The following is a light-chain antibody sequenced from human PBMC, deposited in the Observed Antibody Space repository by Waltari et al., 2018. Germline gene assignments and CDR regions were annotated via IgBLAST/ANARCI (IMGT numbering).Light chain of an antibody. CDR1: QSISSW. CDR3: QQYSSYWT. CDR2: KAS. J-gene: IGKJ1*01. Sequence: DIQMTQSPSTLSASVGDRVTITCRASQSISSWLAWYQQNPGKAPKLLIYKASSLESGVPSRFSGSGSGTEFTLTISSLQPDDFATYYCQQYSSYWTFSQGTKVESK. V-gene: IGKV1-5*03.